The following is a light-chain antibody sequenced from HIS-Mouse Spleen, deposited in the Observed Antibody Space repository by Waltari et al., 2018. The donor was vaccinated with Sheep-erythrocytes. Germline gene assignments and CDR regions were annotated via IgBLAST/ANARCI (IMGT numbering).Light chain of an antibody. CDR2: EGS. J-gene: IGLJ2*01. Sequence: QSALTQPASVSGSPGQSITISCTGTSSDVGRYNLVSWYQQHPAKAPNLMIYEGSKRPSGVSNRFSGSKSGNTASLTISGLQAEDEADYYCCSYAGSSTLVFGGGTKLTVL. CDR3: CSYAGSSTLV. V-gene: IGLV2-23*01. CDR1: SSDVGRYNL.